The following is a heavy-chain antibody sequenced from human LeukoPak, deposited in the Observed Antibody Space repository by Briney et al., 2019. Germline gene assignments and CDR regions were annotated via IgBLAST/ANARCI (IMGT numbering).Heavy chain of an antibody. CDR1: GFTFDDYA. Sequence: GGSLRLSCAASGFTFDDYAMHWVRQAPGKGLEWVSGISWNSGSIGYADSVKGRFTISRDNAKNSLYLQMNSLRAEDTALYYCAKDAIYGAYQYGWFDPWGQGTLVTVSS. CDR3: AKDAIYGAYQYGWFDP. CDR2: ISWNSGSI. D-gene: IGHD4-17*01. J-gene: IGHJ5*02. V-gene: IGHV3-9*01.